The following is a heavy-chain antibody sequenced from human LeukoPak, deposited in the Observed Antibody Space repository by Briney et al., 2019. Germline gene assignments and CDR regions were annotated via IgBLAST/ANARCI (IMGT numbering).Heavy chain of an antibody. D-gene: IGHD3-22*01. Sequence: PGRSLRLSCAASGFTFSSYGMHWVRQAPGKGLEWVAVIWYDGSNKYYADSVKGRFTISRDNSKNTLYLQMNSLRAEDTAVYYCAREGLYYYDSSGYYLSYWGQGTLVTVSS. V-gene: IGHV3-33*01. CDR1: GFTFSSYG. CDR2: IWYDGSNK. CDR3: AREGLYYYDSSGYYLSY. J-gene: IGHJ4*02.